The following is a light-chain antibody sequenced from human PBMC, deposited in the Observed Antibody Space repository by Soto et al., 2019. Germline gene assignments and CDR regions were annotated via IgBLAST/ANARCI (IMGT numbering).Light chain of an antibody. Sequence: QAVWAPGAPPTVSPGGAGPLTSCSRTGAVTNGHYPYWFQQKPGQAPRTLIYDTTNRHSWTPARFSGSLLGGKAALTLSGAQPEDEAEYYCLLSYNGPYVFGTGTKVTVL. CDR2: DTT. CDR3: LLSYNGPYV. CDR1: TGAVTNGHY. J-gene: IGLJ1*01. V-gene: IGLV7-46*01.